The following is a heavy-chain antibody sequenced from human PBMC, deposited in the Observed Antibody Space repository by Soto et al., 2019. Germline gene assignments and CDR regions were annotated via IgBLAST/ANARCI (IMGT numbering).Heavy chain of an antibody. CDR3: AIGSEGWFGEFWH. CDR1: GFIFSNAA. J-gene: IGHJ4*02. Sequence: QLVESGGGLVQPGGSLRLSCAASGFIFSNAAMLWVRQPPGEGLEYVSSITRDGDKTQYADSVRARFTISRDNSKNTLYLQMDSLRVEDTAVYFCAIGSEGWFGEFWHWGQGTLVTVSS. D-gene: IGHD3-10*01. CDR2: ITRDGDKT. V-gene: IGHV3-64*07.